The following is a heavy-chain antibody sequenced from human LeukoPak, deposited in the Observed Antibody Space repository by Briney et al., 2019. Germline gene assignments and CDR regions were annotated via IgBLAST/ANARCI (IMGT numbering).Heavy chain of an antibody. CDR3: ARPYSSGWYGDFDY. Sequence: GGSLRPSCAASGFTFSSYAMHWVRQAPGKGLEWVAVISYDGSNKYYADSAKGRFTISRDNSKNTLFLQMNSLRAEDTAVYYCARPYSSGWYGDFDYWGQGTLVTVSS. V-gene: IGHV3-30-3*01. D-gene: IGHD6-19*01. CDR1: GFTFSSYA. CDR2: ISYDGSNK. J-gene: IGHJ4*02.